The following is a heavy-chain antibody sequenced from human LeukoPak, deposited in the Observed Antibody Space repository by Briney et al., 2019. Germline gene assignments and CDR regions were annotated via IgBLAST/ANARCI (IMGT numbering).Heavy chain of an antibody. D-gene: IGHD1-14*01. Sequence: PGGSLRLSCAASGFTFRNSAMSWVRQAPGKGLEWVSTFTGGDGSAYYADSVKGRFTISRDNSKNTLYMQMNSLRAEDTAVYYCARARPPNRDFDYWGQGTLVTVSS. CDR3: ARARPPNRDFDY. J-gene: IGHJ4*02. CDR2: FTGGDGSA. V-gene: IGHV3-23*01. CDR1: GFTFRNSA.